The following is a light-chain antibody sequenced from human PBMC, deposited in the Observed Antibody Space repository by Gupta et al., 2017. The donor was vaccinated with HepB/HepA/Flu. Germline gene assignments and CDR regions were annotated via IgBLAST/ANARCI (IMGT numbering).Light chain of an antibody. Sequence: EIVLTQSPATLSLSPGERATLSCRTSQTVSRSLAWYQQKPGQAPRLLIYDASNRATGIPDRFSGSGSGTDFTLTSSSLEPEDFAVYYWQQRCHSSSFGQGTKMEIK. V-gene: IGKV3-11*01. CDR1: QTVSRS. CDR3: QQRCHSSS. J-gene: IGKJ2*04. CDR2: DAS.